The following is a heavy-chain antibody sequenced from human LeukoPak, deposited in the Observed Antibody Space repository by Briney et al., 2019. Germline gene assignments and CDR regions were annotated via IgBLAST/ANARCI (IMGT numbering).Heavy chain of an antibody. CDR2: VDPEDGET. CDR1: GGTFSSYA. J-gene: IGHJ4*02. V-gene: IGHV1-69-2*01. D-gene: IGHD2-8*01. CDR3: ATTIVLMVYAIFDY. Sequence: ASVKVSCKASGGTFSSYAISWVQQAPGKGLEWMGLVDPEDGETIYAEKFQGRVTITADTSTDTAYMELSSLRSEDTAVYYCATTIVLMVYAIFDYWGQGTLVTVSS.